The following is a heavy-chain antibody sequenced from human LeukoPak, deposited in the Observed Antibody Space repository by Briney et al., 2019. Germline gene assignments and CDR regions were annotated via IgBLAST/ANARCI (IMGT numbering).Heavy chain of an antibody. D-gene: IGHD3-22*01. J-gene: IGHJ4*02. Sequence: ASVKVSCKASGYTFTSYDINWVRQAPGQGLEWMGMINPSGGITTYALKFQGRVTMTMDTSTSTVYMELSSLGYEDTAVYYCARSIELDHWGQGTLVTVSS. CDR2: INPSGGIT. CDR1: GYTFTSYD. V-gene: IGHV1-46*01. CDR3: ARSIELDH.